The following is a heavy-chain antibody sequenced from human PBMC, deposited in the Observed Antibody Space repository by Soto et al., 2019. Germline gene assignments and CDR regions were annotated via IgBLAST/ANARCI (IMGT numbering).Heavy chain of an antibody. CDR1: GFTFSSYW. CDR3: ARAGVPGIAAAGTDYYYGMDV. V-gene: IGHV3-7*03. CDR2: IKQDGSEK. Sequence: PGGSLRLSCAASGFTFSSYWMSWVRQAPGKGLEWVANIKQDGSEKYYVDSVKGRFTISRDNAKNSLYLQMNSLRAEDTAVYYCARAGVPGIAAAGTDYYYGMDVWGQGTTVTVSS. D-gene: IGHD6-13*01. J-gene: IGHJ6*02.